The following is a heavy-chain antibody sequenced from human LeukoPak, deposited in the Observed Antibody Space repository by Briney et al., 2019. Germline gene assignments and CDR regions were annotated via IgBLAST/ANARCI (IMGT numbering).Heavy chain of an antibody. V-gene: IGHV3-30*04. Sequence: PGRSLRLSCAASGFTFSSYAMHWVRQAPGKGLEWVAVISYDGSNKYCADSVKGRFTISRDNSKNTLYLQMNSLRAEDTAVYYCARDDSTYYDFWSGYLIWGQGTLVTVSS. J-gene: IGHJ4*02. CDR1: GFTFSSYA. CDR2: ISYDGSNK. D-gene: IGHD3-3*01. CDR3: ARDDSTYYDFWSGYLI.